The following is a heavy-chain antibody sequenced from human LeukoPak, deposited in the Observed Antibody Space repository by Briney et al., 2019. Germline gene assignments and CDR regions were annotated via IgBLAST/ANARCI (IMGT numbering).Heavy chain of an antibody. CDR1: GGSINGYS. Sequence: SETLSLTCTVSGGSINGYSWSWIRQPPGKGLEWIGYIYHSGSTYYNPSLKSRVTISVDRSKNQFSLKLSSVTAADTAVYYCALGLWFGRDYYGMDVWGQGTTVTVSS. J-gene: IGHJ6*02. CDR2: IYHSGST. V-gene: IGHV4-30-2*01. D-gene: IGHD3-10*01. CDR3: ALGLWFGRDYYGMDV.